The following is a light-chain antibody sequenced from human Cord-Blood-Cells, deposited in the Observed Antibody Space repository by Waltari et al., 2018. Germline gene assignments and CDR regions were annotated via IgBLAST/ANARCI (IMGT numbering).Light chain of an antibody. CDR3: ASWDDSLSGWV. CDR2: RNN. CDR1: SSNIGSNY. V-gene: IGLV1-47*01. Sequence: QSVLTQPPSASGTPGPRVTISCSGSSSNIGSNYVYWYQQPPGTAPKLLIYRNNQRPAGGPDRFSGAKSGTAAALAISVLRSEDEAHDYCASWDDSLSGWVAGGGTKLTVL. J-gene: IGLJ3*02.